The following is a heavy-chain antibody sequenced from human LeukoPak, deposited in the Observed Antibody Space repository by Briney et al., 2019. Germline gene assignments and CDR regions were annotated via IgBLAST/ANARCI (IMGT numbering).Heavy chain of an antibody. D-gene: IGHD2-2*01. CDR3: AGGLVYCSSTSCHDY. V-gene: IGHV4-38-2*02. Sequence: PSENLAPNWPVSGYSISSGYYWGWIRQAPGKGLGGVGGIYHSGSTYYNPSLTSRVTISVNTSKNQFSRTLSSVTAADTAVYYCAGGLVYCSSTSCHDYQGPVTLVTAAS. CDR1: GYSISSGYY. J-gene: IGHJ4*01. CDR2: IYHSGST.